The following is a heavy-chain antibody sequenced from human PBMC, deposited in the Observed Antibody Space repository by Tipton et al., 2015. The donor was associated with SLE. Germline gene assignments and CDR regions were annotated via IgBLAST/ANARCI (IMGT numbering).Heavy chain of an antibody. J-gene: IGHJ3*02. CDR3: ATTVTTTPSYGAFDI. CDR1: GGSISSGGYY. D-gene: IGHD4-17*01. Sequence: TLSLTCTVSGGSISSGGYYWSWIRQHPGKGLEWIGSLYHSGSAFYNPSIKSRVTISLDTSKSQFSLRLTSITAADTAMYYCATTVTTTPSYGAFDIWGQGTMVTVSS. CDR2: LYHSGSA. V-gene: IGHV4-39*07.